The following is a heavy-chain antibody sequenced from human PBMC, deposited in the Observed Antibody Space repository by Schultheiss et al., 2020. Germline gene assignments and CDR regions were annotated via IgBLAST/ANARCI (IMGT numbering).Heavy chain of an antibody. CDR1: GYTFTGYY. V-gene: IGHV1-2*02. CDR3: ARDSAIFGVAIPNYYYYYMDV. D-gene: IGHD3-3*01. J-gene: IGHJ6*03. CDR2: INPNSGGT. Sequence: ASVKVSCKASGYTFTGYYMHWVRQAPGQGLEWMGWINPNSGGTNYAQKLQGRVTMTTDTSTSTAYMELRSLRSDDTAVYYCARDSAIFGVAIPNYYYYYMDVWGKGTTVNVSS.